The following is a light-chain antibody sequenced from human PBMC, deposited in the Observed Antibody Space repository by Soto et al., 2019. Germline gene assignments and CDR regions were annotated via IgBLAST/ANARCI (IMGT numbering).Light chain of an antibody. Sequence: QSVLTQPASVSGSPGQSIAISCTGTSSDVGGYNSVSWYQQHPGKVPKLIIYEVTNRPSGVSSRFSGSKSGNTASLTISGLQADDEADYYCNSYAGTSTFEVFGGGTKLTVL. V-gene: IGLV2-14*01. J-gene: IGLJ3*02. CDR1: SSDVGGYNS. CDR2: EVT. CDR3: NSYAGTSTFEV.